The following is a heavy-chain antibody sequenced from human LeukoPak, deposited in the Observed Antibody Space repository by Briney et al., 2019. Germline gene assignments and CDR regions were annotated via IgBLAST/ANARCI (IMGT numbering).Heavy chain of an antibody. D-gene: IGHD2-2*01. CDR2: INHSGST. V-gene: IGHV4-34*01. Sequence: SETLSLTCAVYGGSFSGYYWSWIRQPPGKGLEWIGEINHSGSTNYNPSLKSRVTISVDTSKNQFSLKLSSVTAADTAVYYCAVVPAANYCMDVWGQGTTVTVSS. J-gene: IGHJ6*02. CDR1: GGSFSGYY. CDR3: AVVPAANYCMDV.